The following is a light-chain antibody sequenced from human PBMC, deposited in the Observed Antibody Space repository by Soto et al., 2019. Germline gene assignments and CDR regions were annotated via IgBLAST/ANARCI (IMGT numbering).Light chain of an antibody. CDR2: AAS. Sequence: DIQMTQSPASLSASVGDRVAITCRASQGISSCLAWYQQKLGKDPKLLIFAASTLQSGVPSRFSGSGSGTDFTLTISSLQPEDVPTYYCQKYNSAPFTFGHGTKVDIK. CDR1: QGISSC. CDR3: QKYNSAPFT. J-gene: IGKJ3*01. V-gene: IGKV1-27*01.